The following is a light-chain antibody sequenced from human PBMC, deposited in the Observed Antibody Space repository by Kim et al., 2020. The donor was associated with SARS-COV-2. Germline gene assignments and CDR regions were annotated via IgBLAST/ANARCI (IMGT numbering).Light chain of an antibody. J-gene: IGKJ2*01. V-gene: IGKV1-5*03. Sequence: DIQMTQSPSTLSASVGDRVTITCRASQSISNWLAWYQQKSGKAPKLLIYKASTLESGVPSRFRGSGYGTEFTLTISSLQPDDFATYYGQQYNSYPVTFGQGTKLEI. CDR1: QSISNW. CDR2: KAS. CDR3: QQYNSYPVT.